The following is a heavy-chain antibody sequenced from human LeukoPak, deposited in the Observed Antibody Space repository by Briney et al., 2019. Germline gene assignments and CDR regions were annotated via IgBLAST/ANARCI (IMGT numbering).Heavy chain of an antibody. V-gene: IGHV3-7*01. CDR1: GFTFTSNW. D-gene: IGHD2-2*01. CDR2: IKQDGREK. J-gene: IGHJ4*02. CDR3: ARASTIDY. Sequence: GGSLRLSCAASGFTFTSNWMTWVRQAPGQGLEWVANIKQDGREKYYGDSVKGRVTISRDNAKNSLYLQMNSLGAEDTAVYYCARASTIDYWGQGTLVTVSS.